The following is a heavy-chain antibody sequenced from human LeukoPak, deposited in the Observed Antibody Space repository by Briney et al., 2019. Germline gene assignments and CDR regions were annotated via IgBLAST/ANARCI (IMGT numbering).Heavy chain of an antibody. V-gene: IGHV4-59*01. CDR2: IYYSGST. J-gene: IGHJ5*02. Sequence: SETLSLTCTVSGGSISSYYWSWIRQPPGKGLEWIGYIYYSGSTNYDPTLKSRVTISVDTSKNQFSLKLSSVTAADTAVYYCARGIAAAGSNWFDPWGQGTLVTVSS. CDR1: GGSISSYY. D-gene: IGHD6-13*01. CDR3: ARGIAAAGSNWFDP.